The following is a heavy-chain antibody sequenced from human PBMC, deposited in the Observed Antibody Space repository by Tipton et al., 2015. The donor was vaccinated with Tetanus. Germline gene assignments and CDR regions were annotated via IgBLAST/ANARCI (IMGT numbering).Heavy chain of an antibody. J-gene: IGHJ4*02. D-gene: IGHD6-13*01. CDR2: IHRGGST. Sequence: GLVKPSETLSLTCGVFGDYLSDYYWTWVRQPPGKGLEWIGEIHRGGSTNYNPSLKRRVSMSVDTAKNRFSLTLTSVTAADMAVYYCARSISAGSVWPYEHWGQGTLVTVSS. V-gene: IGHV4-34*01. CDR1: GDYLSDYY. CDR3: ARSISAGSVWPYEH.